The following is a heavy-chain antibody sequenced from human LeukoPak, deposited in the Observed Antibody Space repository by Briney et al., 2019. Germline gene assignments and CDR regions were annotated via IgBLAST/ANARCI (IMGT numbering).Heavy chain of an antibody. J-gene: IGHJ4*02. CDR3: ARGEYRSGWAYFDH. D-gene: IGHD6-19*01. CDR1: GFTFSDYS. Sequence: GGSLRLSCAASGFTFSDYSMNWVRQAPGKGLEWVSYISFSVNTKYYGDSVKGRFTISRDNAKNSLYLHMYSLRAEDTAVYYCARGEYRSGWAYFDHWGQGTLVTVSS. CDR2: ISFSVNTK. V-gene: IGHV3-48*04.